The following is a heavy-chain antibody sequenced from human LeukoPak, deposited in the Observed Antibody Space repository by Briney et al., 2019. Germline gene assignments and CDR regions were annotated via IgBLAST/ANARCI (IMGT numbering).Heavy chain of an antibody. J-gene: IGHJ4*02. V-gene: IGHV4-31*03. CDR1: GGSISSGGYY. CDR3: ARGFCTNGVCSSDYFDY. D-gene: IGHD2-8*01. Sequence: PSETLSLTCTGSGGSISSGGYYWNWIRLHPGKGLEWTVYIYNSGSTYYNPSLKSRCTISVDTSKNQLSLRLSSVTAADTAVYYCARGFCTNGVCSSDYFDYWGQGTLVTVSS. CDR2: IYNSGST.